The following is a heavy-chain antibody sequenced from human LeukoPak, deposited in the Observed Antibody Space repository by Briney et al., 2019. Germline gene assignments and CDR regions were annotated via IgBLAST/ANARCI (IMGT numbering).Heavy chain of an antibody. Sequence: LAGGSLRLSCVASGFTFDGYAMHWVRQAPGKGLEWVPGINWNGGSIGYADSVKGRFTISRDNAKNSLFLQMHSLRPEDTAFYYCAKDTTNHYGGNSGFDYWGQGTLVTVSS. V-gene: IGHV3-9*01. J-gene: IGHJ4*02. D-gene: IGHD4-23*01. CDR1: GFTFDGYA. CDR2: INWNGGSI. CDR3: AKDTTNHYGGNSGFDY.